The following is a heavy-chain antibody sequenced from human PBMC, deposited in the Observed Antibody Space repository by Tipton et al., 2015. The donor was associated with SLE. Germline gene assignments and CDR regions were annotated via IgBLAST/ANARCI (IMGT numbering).Heavy chain of an antibody. CDR2: INHSGST. J-gene: IGHJ3*02. CDR3: ARGFMPRAFDI. V-gene: IGHV4-34*01. D-gene: IGHD2-2*01. Sequence: TLSLTCAVYGGSFSGYYWSWIRQPPGKGLEWIGEINHSGSTNYNPSLKSRVTISVDTSKNQFSLKLSSVTAADTAVYYCARGFMPRAFDIWGQGTMVTVSS. CDR1: GGSFSGYY.